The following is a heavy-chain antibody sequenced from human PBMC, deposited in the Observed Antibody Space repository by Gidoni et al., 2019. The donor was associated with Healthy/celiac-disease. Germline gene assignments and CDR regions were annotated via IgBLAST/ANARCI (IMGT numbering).Heavy chain of an antibody. CDR1: GGTFSSYA. Sequence: QVQLVQSGAEVKKPGSSVKVSCKASGGTFSSYAISWVRQAPGTGLEWMGGIIPIFGTANYAQKFQGRVTITADESTITAYMELSSLRSEDTAVYYCARGSAYYYDSSGYSHLDYWGQGTLVTVSS. J-gene: IGHJ4*02. V-gene: IGHV1-69*01. D-gene: IGHD3-22*01. CDR2: IIPIFGTA. CDR3: ARGSAYYYDSSGYSHLDY.